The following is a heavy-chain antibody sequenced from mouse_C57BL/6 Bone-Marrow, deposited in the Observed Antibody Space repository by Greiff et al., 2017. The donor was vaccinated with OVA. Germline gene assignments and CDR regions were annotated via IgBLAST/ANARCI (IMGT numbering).Heavy chain of an antibody. CDR2: IIPYNGGT. CDR1: GYTFTDYY. V-gene: IGHV1-19*01. Sequence: EVQLQQSGPVLVKPGASVKMSCKASGYTFTDYYMNWVKQSHGKSLEWIGVIIPYNGGTSYNQKFKGKATLTVDKSSSTAYMELNSLTSEDSAVYYCARFYPLYAMDYWGQGTSGTVSS. CDR3: ARFYPLYAMDY. J-gene: IGHJ4*01.